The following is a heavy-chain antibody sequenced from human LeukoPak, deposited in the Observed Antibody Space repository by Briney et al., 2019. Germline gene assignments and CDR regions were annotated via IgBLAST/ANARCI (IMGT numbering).Heavy chain of an antibody. Sequence: GGSLRLSCAASGFIFSSSGMHWVRQAPGKGLEWVAFIQYDGSNEYSADSVKGRFIISRDNSKNTLYLQMNSLRAEDTAVYFCAKDGSYYDIDHWGQGTLVTVSS. CDR2: IQYDGSNE. V-gene: IGHV3-30*02. J-gene: IGHJ4*02. D-gene: IGHD3-9*01. CDR3: AKDGSYYDIDH. CDR1: GFIFSSSG.